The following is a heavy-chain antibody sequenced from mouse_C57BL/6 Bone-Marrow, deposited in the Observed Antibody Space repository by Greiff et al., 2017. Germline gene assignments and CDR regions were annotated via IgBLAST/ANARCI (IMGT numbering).Heavy chain of an antibody. CDR1: GYTFTSYW. V-gene: IGHV1-55*01. Sequence: VKLQESGAELVKPGASVKMSCKASGYTFTSYWITWVKQRPGHGLEWIGDIYPGIGSTNYNEKFKSKATLTVDTSSSTAYMQLSSLTSEDSAVYYCARFYYGSSYGFAYWGKGTLVTVSA. D-gene: IGHD1-1*01. J-gene: IGHJ3*01. CDR3: ARFYYGSSYGFAY. CDR2: IYPGIGST.